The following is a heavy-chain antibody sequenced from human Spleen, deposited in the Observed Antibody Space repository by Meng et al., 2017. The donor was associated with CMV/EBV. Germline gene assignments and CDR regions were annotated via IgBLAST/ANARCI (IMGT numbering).Heavy chain of an antibody. CDR1: FSIRNAG. Sequence: FSIRNAGMGWDCQAPGKGLEWVGRRKSKTDGGTTDYAETVKGRFTISRDESKNTLYLQMNSLKTEDTAVYYCSGLGDIVVVPAEYFQHWGQGTLVTVSS. J-gene: IGHJ1*01. D-gene: IGHD2-2*01. V-gene: IGHV3-15*01. CDR3: SGLGDIVVVPAEYFQH. CDR2: RKSKTDGGTT.